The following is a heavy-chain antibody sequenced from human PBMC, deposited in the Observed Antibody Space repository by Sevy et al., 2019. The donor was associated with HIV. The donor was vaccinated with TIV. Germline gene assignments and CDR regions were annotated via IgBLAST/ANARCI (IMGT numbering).Heavy chain of an antibody. CDR3: VKDRSGSYSFDY. D-gene: IGHD1-26*01. J-gene: IGHJ4*02. CDR2: ISWSSGNI. V-gene: IGHV3-9*01. Sequence: GGSLRLSCAASGFTFDDYAMHWVRQAPGKGLEWVSGISWSSGNIAYADSVEGRFTISRDNAKNSLYLQMNSLRVEDTALYYCVKDRSGSYSFDYWGQGTLVTVSS. CDR1: GFTFDDYA.